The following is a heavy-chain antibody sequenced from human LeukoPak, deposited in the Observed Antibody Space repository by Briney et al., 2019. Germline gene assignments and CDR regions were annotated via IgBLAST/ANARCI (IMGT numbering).Heavy chain of an antibody. D-gene: IGHD5-12*01. CDR2: VLYSGHT. J-gene: IGHJ4*02. V-gene: IGHV4-59*01. Sequence: SETLSLTCSVSSGSISGYYWSWIRQPPGKGLEWIGYVLYSGHTDCNPSLRSRVTMSVDTSKNQFSLRLNSVTAADSAVYFCARHNSGSHLDHWGQGTLVTVSS. CDR3: ARHNSGSHLDH. CDR1: SGSISGYY.